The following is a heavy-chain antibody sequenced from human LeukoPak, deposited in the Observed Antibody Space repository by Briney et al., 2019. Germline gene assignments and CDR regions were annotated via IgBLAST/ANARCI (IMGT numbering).Heavy chain of an antibody. J-gene: IGHJ4*02. Sequence: PGGSLRLSCAASGFIFSDYYMSWIRQAPGKGLEWVSYISSGGSTIYYADSVKGRFTISRDNAKNSLYLQMSSLRAEDTAVYYCARDGGSSWYFDYWGQGTLVTVSS. D-gene: IGHD6-13*01. CDR1: GFIFSDYY. CDR2: ISSGGSTI. V-gene: IGHV3-11*04. CDR3: ARDGGSSWYFDY.